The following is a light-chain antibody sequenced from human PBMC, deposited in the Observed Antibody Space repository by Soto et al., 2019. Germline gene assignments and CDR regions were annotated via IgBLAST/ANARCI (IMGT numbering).Light chain of an antibody. CDR2: YAS. V-gene: IGKV3-11*01. Sequence: EIVLTQSPATLALSPGERATLSCRASQSIATFLTWYQQKPGQPPRLLIYYASKRATGIPARFSGSGSGTDFSLTISSLEPDDFAIYYCHHRTHWPPTHTFGHGTKLEIQ. CDR1: QSIATF. J-gene: IGKJ2*01. CDR3: HHRTHWPPTHT.